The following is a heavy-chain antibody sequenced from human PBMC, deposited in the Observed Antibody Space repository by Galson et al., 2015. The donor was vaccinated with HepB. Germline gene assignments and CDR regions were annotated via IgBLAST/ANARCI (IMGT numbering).Heavy chain of an antibody. CDR3: TRGDHSGYCVTTTCYQ. Sequence: SLRLSCAASGFPFTSYALTWVRQAPGKGLEWVSAIRGSGSDTYYADSVQGRFTISRDNSKNTLYLQMNTLRAEDTAVYYCTRGDHSGYCVTTTCYQWGQGTLVAVSS. J-gene: IGHJ4*02. CDR2: IRGSGSDT. V-gene: IGHV3-23*01. D-gene: IGHD2-2*01. CDR1: GFPFTSYA.